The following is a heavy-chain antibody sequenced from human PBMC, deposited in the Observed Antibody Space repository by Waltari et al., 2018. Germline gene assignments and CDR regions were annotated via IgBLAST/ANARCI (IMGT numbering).Heavy chain of an antibody. CDR3: TRGGRDSSWYWRD. D-gene: IGHD6-13*01. J-gene: IGHJ4*02. CDR1: GLSFSNYW. V-gene: IGHV3-7*01. Sequence: EVQLVESGGGLAQPGGSLRLSCAASGLSFSNYWMTWVRQASGRGPEWVGNIKQDGSEEYYMDSVKGRFTISRDNAKNSLYLQMNNLRVEDTAVYYCTRGGRDSSWYWRDWGQGTLVTVSS. CDR2: IKQDGSEE.